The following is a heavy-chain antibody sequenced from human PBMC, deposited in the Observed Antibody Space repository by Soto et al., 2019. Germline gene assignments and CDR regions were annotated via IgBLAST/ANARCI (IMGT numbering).Heavy chain of an antibody. CDR2: ISSSSSYL. CDR1: GFTFSSYS. D-gene: IGHD5-18*01. Sequence: ELQLVESGGGLVKPGGSLRLSCKASGFTFSSYSMNWVRQAPGQGLEWGSSISSSSSYLYYADSVKGRFTISRDNAKNSLYLQMSSLRAEAMAVYYCARDEVDSYVFQHWGQGTLVTVSS. V-gene: IGHV3-21*01. J-gene: IGHJ1*01. CDR3: ARDEVDSYVFQH.